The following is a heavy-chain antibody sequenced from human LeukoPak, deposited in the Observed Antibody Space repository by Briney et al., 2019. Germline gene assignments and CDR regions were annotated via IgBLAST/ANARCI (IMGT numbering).Heavy chain of an antibody. Sequence: ASVKVSCKASGYTFTSYDINWVRQATGQGLEWMGWMNPNSGNTGYAQKFQGRVTITRNTSISTAYMELSRLRSDDTAVYYCARVVRGVSYADYWGQGTLVTVSS. CDR3: ARVVRGVSYADY. J-gene: IGHJ4*02. V-gene: IGHV1-8*03. CDR2: MNPNSGNT. D-gene: IGHD2-8*01. CDR1: GYTFTSYD.